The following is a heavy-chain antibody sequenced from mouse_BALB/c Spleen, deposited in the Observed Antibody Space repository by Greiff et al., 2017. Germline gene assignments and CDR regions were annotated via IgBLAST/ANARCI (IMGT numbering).Heavy chain of an antibody. CDR3: ARSDDYDVGY. J-gene: IGHJ2*01. V-gene: IGHV1-54*01. D-gene: IGHD2-4*01. CDR1: GYAFTNYL. CDR2: INPGSGGT. Sequence: QVQLQQSGAELVRPGTSVKVSCKASGYAFTNYLIEWVKQRPGQGLEWIGVINPGSGGTNYNEKFKGKATLTADKSSSTAYMQLSSLTSDDSAVYFCARSDDYDVGYWGQGTTLTVSS.